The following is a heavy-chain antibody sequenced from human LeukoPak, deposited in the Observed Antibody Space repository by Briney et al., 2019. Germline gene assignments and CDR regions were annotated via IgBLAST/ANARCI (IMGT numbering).Heavy chain of an antibody. V-gene: IGHV1-46*01. CDR2: INPSGGST. CDR3: ARDRIAVADEAGAFDI. D-gene: IGHD6-19*01. J-gene: IGHJ3*02. Sequence: ASVKVSCKASGYTLTSYYLHWVRQAPGQGLEWMAIINPSGGSTSHAQKFQGRVTMTRDTSTSTVYMELSSLRSEDTAVYYCARDRIAVADEAGAFDIWGQGTMVTVSS. CDR1: GYTLTSYY.